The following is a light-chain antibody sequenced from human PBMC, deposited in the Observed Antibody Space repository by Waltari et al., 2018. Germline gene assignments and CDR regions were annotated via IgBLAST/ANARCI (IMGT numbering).Light chain of an antibody. CDR2: SDQ. Sequence: QSVLTQPPSASGTPGQGVTISCSGSNSNIGSNTVSWYQQFPGTAPQLLIHSDQQRPSGVPDRFSASKSGTSASLAISGLQSEDEAHYFCAAWDDSLSGRMFGGGTKVTVL. J-gene: IGLJ3*02. V-gene: IGLV1-44*01. CDR1: NSNIGSNT. CDR3: AAWDDSLSGRM.